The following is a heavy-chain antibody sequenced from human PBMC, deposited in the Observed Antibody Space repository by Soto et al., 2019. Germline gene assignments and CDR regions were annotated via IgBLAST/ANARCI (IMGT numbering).Heavy chain of an antibody. D-gene: IGHD6-13*01. CDR1: GFSFSTSAVG. CDR3: AHLYWAASGTRYYFDY. Sequence: QITLTESGPTLVKPTQTLTLTCTFSGFSFSTSAVGVGWIRQPPGKALEWLALIYWDDDKRYSPFLKSRLTISQDTPTNPVVLTMSAMDPVETGTYCSAHLYWAASGTRYYFDYWGQGTLVTVSS. CDR2: IYWDDDK. V-gene: IGHV2-5*02. J-gene: IGHJ4*02.